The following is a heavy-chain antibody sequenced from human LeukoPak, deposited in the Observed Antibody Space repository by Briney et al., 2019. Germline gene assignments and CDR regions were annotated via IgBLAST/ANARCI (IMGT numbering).Heavy chain of an antibody. CDR3: ARGGGYYMDV. V-gene: IGHV3-7*01. CDR2: INQDGSEK. J-gene: IGHJ6*03. CDR1: GFTFSNAW. Sequence: QAGGSLRLSCAASGFTFSNAWMTWVRQAPGKGLEWVANINQDGSEKYYADFLKGRFTISRDNAKNSLYLQMNSLRAEDTAIYYCARGGGYYMDVWGKGTTVTVPS.